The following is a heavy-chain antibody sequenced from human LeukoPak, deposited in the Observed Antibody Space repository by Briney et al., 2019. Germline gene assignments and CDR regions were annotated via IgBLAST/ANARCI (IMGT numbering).Heavy chain of an antibody. D-gene: IGHD3-3*01. CDR1: GGSISSYY. Sequence: PSETLSLTCTVSGGSISSYYWSWIRQPPGKGLEWIGYIYYSGSTNYNPSLKSRVTISVDTSKNQFSLKLSSVTAADTAVYYCARVLYYDFWSGLNWFDPWGQGTLVTVSS. CDR2: IYYSGST. CDR3: ARVLYYDFWSGLNWFDP. J-gene: IGHJ5*02. V-gene: IGHV4-59*01.